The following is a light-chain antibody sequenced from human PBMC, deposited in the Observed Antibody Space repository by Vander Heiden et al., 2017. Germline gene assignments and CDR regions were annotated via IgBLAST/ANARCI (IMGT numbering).Light chain of an antibody. J-gene: IGKJ4*01. CDR3: QQLNSDPLT. CDR1: QGISSY. CDR2: AAS. Sequence: DIQLTQSPSFLSASVGDRVTITCRASQGISSYLAWYQQKPGKAPKLLIYAASTLQSGVPSRFSGSGSGTEFTHTISSLQPEDFATYYCQQLNSDPLTFGGGTKVEIK. V-gene: IGKV1-9*01.